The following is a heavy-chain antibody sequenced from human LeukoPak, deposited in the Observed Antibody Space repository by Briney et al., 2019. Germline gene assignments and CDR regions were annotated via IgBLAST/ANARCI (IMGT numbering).Heavy chain of an antibody. V-gene: IGHV4-61*01. CDR3: ARGQDYYGSGTEWFDS. CDR2: INHSGST. D-gene: IGHD3-10*01. CDR1: GGSVSTGTYY. J-gene: IGHJ5*01. Sequence: SETLSLTCTVSGGSVSTGTYYWSWIRQPPGKGLEWIGEINHSGSTNYNPSLKSRVTISVDTSKNQFSLKLSSVTAADTAVYYCARGQDYYGSGTEWFDSWGQGTLVTVSS.